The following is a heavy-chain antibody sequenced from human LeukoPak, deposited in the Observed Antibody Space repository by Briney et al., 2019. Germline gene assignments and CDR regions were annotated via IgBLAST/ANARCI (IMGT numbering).Heavy chain of an antibody. J-gene: IGHJ4*02. CDR2: ISGSGTGT. CDR3: AKEGGTGTRFDY. Sequence: GGSLRLSCAASGFTFSSSAMSWVRQAPGKGIYWVSAISGSGTGTYYADSVKGRFTISRDNSKNTLYLQMDSLRAEDTAVYYCAKEGGTGTRFDYWGQGTLVTVSS. CDR1: GFTFSSSA. D-gene: IGHD1-7*01. V-gene: IGHV3-23*01.